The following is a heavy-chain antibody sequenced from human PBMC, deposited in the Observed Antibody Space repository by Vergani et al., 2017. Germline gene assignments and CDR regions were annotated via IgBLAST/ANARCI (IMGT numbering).Heavy chain of an antibody. J-gene: IGHJ4*02. CDR1: GYTFTSYW. D-gene: IGHD3-22*01. CDR2: IDPSDSYT. V-gene: IGHV5-10-1*01. CDR3: ARYAIRGYYYEPPDY. Sequence: VQLVQSGAEVKKPGASVKVSCKASGYTFTSYWISWVRQMPGKGLEWMGRIDPSDSYTNYSPSFQGHVTISADKSISTAYLQWSSLKASDTAMYYCARYAIRGYYYEPPDYWGQGTLVTVSS.